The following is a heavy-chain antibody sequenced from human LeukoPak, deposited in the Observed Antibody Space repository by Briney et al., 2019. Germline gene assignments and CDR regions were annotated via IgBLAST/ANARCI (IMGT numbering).Heavy chain of an antibody. Sequence: SETLSLTCTVSGGSISSGSYYWSWIRQPAGKGLEWIGRIYTSGSTNYNPSLKSRVTISVDTSKNQFSLKLSSVTAADTAVYYCARELSSPKDYYMDVWGKGTTVTVSS. CDR2: IYTSGST. J-gene: IGHJ6*03. CDR3: ARELSSPKDYYMDV. D-gene: IGHD6-13*01. CDR1: GGSISSGSYY. V-gene: IGHV4-61*02.